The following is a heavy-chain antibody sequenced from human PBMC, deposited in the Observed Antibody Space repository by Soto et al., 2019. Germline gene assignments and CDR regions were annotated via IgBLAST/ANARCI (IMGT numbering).Heavy chain of an antibody. D-gene: IGHD6-19*01. CDR1: GFMFSSFG. CDR2: TSYDGSNK. V-gene: IGHV3-30*18. J-gene: IGHJ3*01. CDR3: AKGALRFAFIAVAGTVGALDL. Sequence: QVQLVESGGGVVQPGRSLRLSCAASGFMFSSFGMHWVRQAPGKGLEWVAVTSYDGSNKHYADSVKGRFTISRDNSKNTLYLQMSSLRAEDAAVYYCAKGALRFAFIAVAGTVGALDLWGQGTMVTVSS.